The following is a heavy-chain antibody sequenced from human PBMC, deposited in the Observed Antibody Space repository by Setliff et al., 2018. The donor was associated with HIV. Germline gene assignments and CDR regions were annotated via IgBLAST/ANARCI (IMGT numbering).Heavy chain of an antibody. CDR1: GDSISSDFY. J-gene: IGHJ3*02. Sequence: SETLSLTCTVSGDSISSDFYWGWIRQPPGKGLEWIGSIYHSGNTYYMPSLQSRVTISVDMSKNQFSLDLNSVTAADTAVYYCAKGQGCGGGCHYAFEMWGQGTMVTVSS. D-gene: IGHD2-21*02. V-gene: IGHV4-38-2*02. CDR3: AKGQGCGGGCHYAFEM. CDR2: IYHSGNT.